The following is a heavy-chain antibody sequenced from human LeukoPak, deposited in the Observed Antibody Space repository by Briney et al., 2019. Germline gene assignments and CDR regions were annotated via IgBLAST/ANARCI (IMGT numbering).Heavy chain of an antibody. D-gene: IGHD3-10*02. Sequence: SETLSLTCSVSGGSTSDYYWNWIRQPAGQGLEWLGRIYYTGNTAYNPSLESRLSMSLDTAKNQFSLKVTSVTAADTAVYYCARGGTLFTYFDGWGQGALVTVSS. CDR1: GGSTSDYY. J-gene: IGHJ4*02. CDR3: ARGGTLFTYFDG. V-gene: IGHV4-4*07. CDR2: IYYTGNT.